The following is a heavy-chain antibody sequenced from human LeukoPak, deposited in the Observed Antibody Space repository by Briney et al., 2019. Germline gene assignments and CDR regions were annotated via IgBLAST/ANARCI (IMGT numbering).Heavy chain of an antibody. V-gene: IGHV4-34*01. CDR1: GGSFSGYY. J-gene: IGHJ4*02. Sequence: SETLSLTCAVFGGSFSGYYWNWIRQPPGKGLEWIGQINPSRNTNYNPSLKSRVTISVDTSKNQFSLKLSSVTAADTAVYYCARGRYYYGSGTTFDYWGQGTLVTVSS. D-gene: IGHD3-10*01. CDR2: INPSRNT. CDR3: ARGRYYYGSGTTFDY.